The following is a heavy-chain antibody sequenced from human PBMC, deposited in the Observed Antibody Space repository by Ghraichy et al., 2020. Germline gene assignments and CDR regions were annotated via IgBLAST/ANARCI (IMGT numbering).Heavy chain of an antibody. Sequence: GESLNISCAASGFTFSSYAMSWVRQAPGKGLEWVSAISGSGGSTYYADSVKGRFTISRDNSKNTLYLQMNSLRAEDTAVYYCAKNLADLAYCGGDCSGYGYWGQGTLVTVSS. V-gene: IGHV3-23*01. CDR3: AKNLADLAYCGGDCSGYGY. CDR2: ISGSGGST. CDR1: GFTFSSYA. J-gene: IGHJ4*02. D-gene: IGHD2-21*02.